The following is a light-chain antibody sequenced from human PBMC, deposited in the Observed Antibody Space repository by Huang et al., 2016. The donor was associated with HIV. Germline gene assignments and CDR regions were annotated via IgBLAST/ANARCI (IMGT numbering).Light chain of an antibody. V-gene: IGKV3-15*01. CDR3: QQYKSWFT. J-gene: IGKJ5*01. Sequence: EIVMTQSPATLSVSPGKRVTLACRASQSVDDNLAWYQKKPGQAPRLLVYGASTRATVVPVRFSGSGSGTEFTLIITSLQSEDSTSYYCQQYKSWFTFGQGTRLEIK. CDR1: QSVDDN. CDR2: GAS.